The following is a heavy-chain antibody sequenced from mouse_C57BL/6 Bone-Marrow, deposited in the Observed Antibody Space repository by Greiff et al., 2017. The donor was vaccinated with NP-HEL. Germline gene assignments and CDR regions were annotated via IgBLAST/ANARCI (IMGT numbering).Heavy chain of an antibody. Sequence: QVQLKESGPELVKPGASVKISCKASGYAFSSSWMNWVKQRPGKGLEWIGRIYPGDGDTNYNGKFKGKATLTADKSSSTAYMQLSSLTSEDSAVYFCASGNYYGSKNYWGQGTTLTVSS. D-gene: IGHD1-1*01. J-gene: IGHJ2*01. CDR1: GYAFSSSW. CDR2: IYPGDGDT. CDR3: ASGNYYGSKNY. V-gene: IGHV1-82*01.